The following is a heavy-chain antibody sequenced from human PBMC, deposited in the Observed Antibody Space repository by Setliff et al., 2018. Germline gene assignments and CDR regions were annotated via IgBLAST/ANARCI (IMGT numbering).Heavy chain of an antibody. Sequence: SVKVSCKASGGTFSSYAISWVRQAPGQGLEWMGGIIPILGIANYAQKFQGRVTMTRDTSTSTVYMELSSLRSEDTAVYYCARGLAYGYYFDYWGQGTLVTVSA. CDR1: GGTFSSYA. J-gene: IGHJ4*02. CDR2: IIPILGIA. CDR3: ARGLAYGYYFDY. D-gene: IGHD4-17*01. V-gene: IGHV1-69*10.